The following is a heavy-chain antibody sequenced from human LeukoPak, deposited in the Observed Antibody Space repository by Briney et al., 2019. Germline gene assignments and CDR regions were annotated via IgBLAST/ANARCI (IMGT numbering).Heavy chain of an antibody. Sequence: GASVKVSCKASGYTFTGYYMHWVRQAPGQGLEWMGWINPNSGGTNYAQKFQGRVTMTRDTSTSTVYMELNSLRSEDTAVYYCARVKGAAIYDYWGQGTLVTVSS. CDR1: GYTFTGYY. D-gene: IGHD5-18*01. CDR3: ARVKGAAIYDY. CDR2: INPNSGGT. J-gene: IGHJ4*02. V-gene: IGHV1-2*02.